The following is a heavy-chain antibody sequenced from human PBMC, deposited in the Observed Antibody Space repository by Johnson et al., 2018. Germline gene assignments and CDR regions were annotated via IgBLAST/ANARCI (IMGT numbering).Heavy chain of an antibody. D-gene: IGHD3-22*01. J-gene: IGHJ3*02. CDR3: ARVYYYDSSAFDAFDI. CDR2: INHSGST. Sequence: QVQLQQWGAALLKPSETLSLTCAVYGGSFSGYYWSWIRQPPGKGLDWIGEINHSGSTNYNPSLKSRVTLSVDTSKNQFSLKLSSVTAADPAVYYCARVYYYDSSAFDAFDIWGQGTMVTVSS. V-gene: IGHV4-34*01. CDR1: GGSFSGYY.